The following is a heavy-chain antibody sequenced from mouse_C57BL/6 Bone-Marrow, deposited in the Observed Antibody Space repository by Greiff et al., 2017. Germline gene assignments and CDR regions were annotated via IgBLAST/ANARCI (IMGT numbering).Heavy chain of an antibody. V-gene: IGHV5-6*01. CDR1: GFTFSSYG. D-gene: IGHD2-14*01. Sequence: EVKLQESGGDLVKPGGSLKLSCAASGFTFSSYGMSWVRQTPDKRLEWVATISSGGSYTYYPDSVKGRFTISRDNAKNTLYLQMSSLKSEDTAMXYCAREVYAMDDWGKGTSVTVSS. CDR3: AREVYAMDD. J-gene: IGHJ4*01. CDR2: ISSGGSYT.